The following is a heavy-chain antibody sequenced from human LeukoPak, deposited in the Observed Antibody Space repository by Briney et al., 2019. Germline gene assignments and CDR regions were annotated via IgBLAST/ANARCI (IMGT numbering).Heavy chain of an antibody. V-gene: IGHV3-74*01. CDR1: EFRFSDYW. J-gene: IGHJ4*02. Sequence: GGSLRLSCVVSEFRFSDYWMHWVRQAPGKGLAWVSRINSDGSSTSYADSVKGRFTISRDNAKNTLYLQMNSLRAEDTAVYYCAGDRFKLRYFDLWGQGTLVTVSS. CDR2: INSDGSST. D-gene: IGHD3-9*01. CDR3: AGDRFKLRYFDL.